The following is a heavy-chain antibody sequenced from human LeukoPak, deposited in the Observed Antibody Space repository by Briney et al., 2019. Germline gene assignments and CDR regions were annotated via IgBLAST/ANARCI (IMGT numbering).Heavy chain of an antibody. V-gene: IGHV3-7*01. J-gene: IGHJ4*02. D-gene: IGHD3-16*01. CDR3: ARDLGY. Sequence: PGGFLRLSCVASGFTLSSYWMSWVRQAPGKGLEWVANTKEDGSEKYYMDSVKGRFTISRDNAKNSLYLQMNSLRDEDTAVYYCARDLGYWGQGTLVTVSS. CDR1: GFTLSSYW. CDR2: TKEDGSEK.